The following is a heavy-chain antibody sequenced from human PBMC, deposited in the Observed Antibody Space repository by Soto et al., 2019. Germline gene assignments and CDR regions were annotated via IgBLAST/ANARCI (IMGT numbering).Heavy chain of an antibody. CDR2: IYKSGTT. J-gene: IGHJ4*02. D-gene: IGHD1-26*01. V-gene: IGHV4-59*01. Sequence: QVQLQESGPGLVKPSETLSLTCSVSGGSISDYYWSWIRQPPGRGLEWIGYIYKSGTTNYNPSLKSRVTISVDTSKNLFSLKLGSVTAADTAVYFCARDQNGSPHFDYWGQGTLVTVSS. CDR1: GGSISDYY. CDR3: ARDQNGSPHFDY.